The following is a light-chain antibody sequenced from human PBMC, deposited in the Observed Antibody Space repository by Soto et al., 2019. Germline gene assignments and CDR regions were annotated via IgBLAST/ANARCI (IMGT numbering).Light chain of an antibody. Sequence: EIVLTQSPGTLSLSPGERATLSCRASQSVSSSYLAWYQQRPGQAPRLLIYGASSRATGIPDRFSGSGSGTDFTLTISRLEPEDFAVYYCQQYNSSPMYSFGQGNKLEIK. CDR3: QQYNSSPMYS. CDR2: GAS. CDR1: QSVSSSY. V-gene: IGKV3-20*01. J-gene: IGKJ2*01.